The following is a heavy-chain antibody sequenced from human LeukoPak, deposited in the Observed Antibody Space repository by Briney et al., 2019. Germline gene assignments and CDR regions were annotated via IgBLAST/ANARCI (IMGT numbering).Heavy chain of an antibody. J-gene: IGHJ5*02. V-gene: IGHV1-2*02. D-gene: IGHD3-3*01. CDR2: LNPNSGGT. CDR1: GYTFTGYY. Sequence: GASVKVSCKASGYTFTGYYMYWVRQAPGQGLEWMGWLNPNSGGTNYAQKFQGRVTMTRDTSISTAYMELSRLRSDDTAVYYCTRPYYDFWSGYADNWFDPWGQGTLVTLSS. CDR3: TRPYYDFWSGYADNWFDP.